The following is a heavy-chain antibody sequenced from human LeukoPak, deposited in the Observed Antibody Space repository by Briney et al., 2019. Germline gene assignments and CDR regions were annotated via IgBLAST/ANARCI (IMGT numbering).Heavy chain of an antibody. CDR2: IYYSGST. CDR3: ARGCSAGTPHNWFDP. Sequence: SETPSLTCTVSGGSISGYYWSWIRQPPGKGLEWIGYIYYSGSTNYNPSLKSRVTISVDTSKNQFSLKLSSVTAAATAVYYCARGCSAGTPHNWFDPWGQGTLVTVSS. D-gene: IGHD6-13*01. CDR1: GGSISGYY. J-gene: IGHJ5*02. V-gene: IGHV4-59*01.